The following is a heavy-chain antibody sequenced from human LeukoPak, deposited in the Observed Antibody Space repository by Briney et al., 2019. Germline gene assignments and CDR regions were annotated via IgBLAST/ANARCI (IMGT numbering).Heavy chain of an antibody. Sequence: GGSLRLSCAASGFTLSSYWMSWVRQAPGKGLEWVANIKQDGSEKYYVDSVKGRFTISRDNAKNSLYLQMNSLRAEDTAVYYWARLRYHDFWSGYWKYYYYMDVWGKGTTVTVSS. J-gene: IGHJ6*03. CDR3: ARLRYHDFWSGYWKYYYYMDV. V-gene: IGHV3-7*01. CDR2: IKQDGSEK. D-gene: IGHD3-3*01. CDR1: GFTLSSYW.